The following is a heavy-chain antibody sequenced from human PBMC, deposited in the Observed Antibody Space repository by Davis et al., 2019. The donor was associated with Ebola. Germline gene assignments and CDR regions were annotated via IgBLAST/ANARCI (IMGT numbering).Heavy chain of an antibody. CDR3: ATDPNPLTGGGVEDAFDI. CDR1: GYTFTSYY. Sequence: SCKASGYTFTSYYMHWVRQAPGKGLEWVAVIWSDGTRTHYADSVKGRFTISRDNSMNTLYLQMNSLRAEDTALYYCATDPNPLTGGGVEDAFDIWGRGTMVTVSS. D-gene: IGHD7-27*01. CDR2: IWSDGTRT. J-gene: IGHJ3*02. V-gene: IGHV3-33*01.